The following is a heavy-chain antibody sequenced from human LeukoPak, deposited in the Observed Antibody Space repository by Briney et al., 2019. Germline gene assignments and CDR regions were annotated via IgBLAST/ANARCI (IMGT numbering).Heavy chain of an antibody. CDR3: AKPLAAADPYYYYYYMDV. Sequence: GGSLRRSCAASGFTFSSYAMSWVRQAPGKGLEWVSAISGSGGSTYYADSVKGRFTISRDNSKNTLYLQMNSLRAEDTAVYYCAKPLAAADPYYYYYYMDVWGKGTTVTVSS. V-gene: IGHV3-23*01. CDR2: ISGSGGST. J-gene: IGHJ6*03. D-gene: IGHD6-13*01. CDR1: GFTFSSYA.